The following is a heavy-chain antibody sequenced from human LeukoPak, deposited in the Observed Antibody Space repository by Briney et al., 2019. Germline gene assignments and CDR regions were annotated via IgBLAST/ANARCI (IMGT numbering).Heavy chain of an antibody. D-gene: IGHD3-10*01. CDR3: KVGEDPGSEYYMDV. J-gene: IGHJ6*03. CDR1: GFTFSGSA. V-gene: IGHV3-73*01. Sequence: GGSLRLSCAASGFTFSGSAMHWVRQASGKGLEWVGRIRSKANSYATAYAASVKGRFTISRDDSKNTAYLQMNSLKTEGTAVYYCKVGEDPGSEYYMDVWGKGTTVTVSS. CDR2: IRSKANSYAT.